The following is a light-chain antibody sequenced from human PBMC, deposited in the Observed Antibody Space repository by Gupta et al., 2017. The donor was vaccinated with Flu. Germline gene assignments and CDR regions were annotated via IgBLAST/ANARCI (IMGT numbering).Light chain of an antibody. V-gene: IGLV3-21*02. CDR2: GDS. CDR1: NIGVKS. Sequence: SYVLTQSPSVSVAPGQTAKITCGGTNIGVKSVQWYQQKSGQAPVLVVYGDSDRPSGIPERFSGANSGNTATLTISRVEVGDEADYYCQVWDSNSAVFGGGTKLTVL. CDR3: QVWDSNSAV. J-gene: IGLJ3*02.